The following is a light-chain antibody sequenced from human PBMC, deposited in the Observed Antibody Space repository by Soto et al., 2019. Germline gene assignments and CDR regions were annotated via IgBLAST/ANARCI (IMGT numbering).Light chain of an antibody. CDR3: QQYSSSLYT. CDR1: QSVSSNY. J-gene: IGKJ2*01. Sequence: EIVSTQSPGTLSLSPGERVTLSCRASQSVSSNYLAWYQHKPGQAPRLIIYGASARATGIPDRFSGSGSGTDLTLTISRLETEAFAVYYCQQYSSSLYTFGQGTKLEIK. V-gene: IGKV3-20*01. CDR2: GAS.